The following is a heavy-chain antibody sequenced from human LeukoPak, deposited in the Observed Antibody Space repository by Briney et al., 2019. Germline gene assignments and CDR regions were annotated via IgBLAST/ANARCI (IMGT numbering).Heavy chain of an antibody. CDR1: GFTFSSYG. J-gene: IGHJ4*02. Sequence: GGSLRLSCAASGFTFSSYGMSWVRQAPGKGLEWVSAISGSGGSTYYADSVKGRFTISRDNSKNMLYLQMNSLRTEDTAVYYCARSTVTAVGLFDYWGQGTLVTVSS. D-gene: IGHD6-19*01. CDR3: ARSTVTAVGLFDY. CDR2: ISGSGGST. V-gene: IGHV3-23*01.